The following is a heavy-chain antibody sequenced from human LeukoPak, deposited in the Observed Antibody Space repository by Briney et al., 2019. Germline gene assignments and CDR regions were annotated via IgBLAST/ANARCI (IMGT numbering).Heavy chain of an antibody. V-gene: IGHV4-31*03. D-gene: IGHD3-10*01. Sequence: SQTLSLTCTVSGGSISSGGYSWSWIRQHPGKGLEWIGYIYYSGSTYYNPSLKSRVTISVDTSKNQFSLKLSSVTAADTAVYYCARASHHVSMVQGVIIMEDYWGQGTLVTVSS. J-gene: IGHJ4*02. CDR2: IYYSGST. CDR1: GGSISSGGYS. CDR3: ARASHHVSMVQGVIIMEDY.